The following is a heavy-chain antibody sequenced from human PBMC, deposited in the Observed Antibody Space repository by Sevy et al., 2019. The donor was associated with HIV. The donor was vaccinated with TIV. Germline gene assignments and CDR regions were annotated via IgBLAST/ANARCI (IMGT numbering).Heavy chain of an antibody. Sequence: LSLTCAASGFTFSSYGMHWVRQAPGKGLEWVAVISYDGSNKYYADSVKGRFTISRDNSKKTLYLQMNGMKAEDTAVYYCAKELRSVTAFDYWGQGTLVTVSS. CDR1: GFTFSSYG. CDR2: ISYDGSNK. J-gene: IGHJ4*02. D-gene: IGHD2-21*02. CDR3: AKELRSVTAFDY. V-gene: IGHV3-30*18.